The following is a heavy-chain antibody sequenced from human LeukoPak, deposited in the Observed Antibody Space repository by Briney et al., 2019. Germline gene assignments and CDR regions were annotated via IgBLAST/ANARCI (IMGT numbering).Heavy chain of an antibody. V-gene: IGHV3-21*01. Sequence: GGSLRLSCAASGFTFSNYPMSWVRQAPGKGLEWVPAISSSSDYTGYAASVKGRFTISRDSANNSLYLHMNSLRAEDTAVYYCAREVAARPGYYFDLWGQGTLVTVSS. CDR2: ISSSSDYT. CDR1: GFTFSNYP. D-gene: IGHD6-6*01. J-gene: IGHJ4*02. CDR3: AREVAARPGYYFDL.